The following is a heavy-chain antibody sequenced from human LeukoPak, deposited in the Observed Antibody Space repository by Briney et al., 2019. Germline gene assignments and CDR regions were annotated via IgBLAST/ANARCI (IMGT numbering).Heavy chain of an antibody. J-gene: IGHJ4*02. D-gene: IGHD4-11*01. V-gene: IGHV4-59*08. CDR1: GGSISGYY. CDR3: ANYHDYSNFQGAYYLDY. Sequence: SETLSLTCTVSGGSISGYYWSWIRQPPGKGLEWIGNIYYSGSTNYNPSLKSRVTISVDTSKNQFSLKLSSVNAADPAVYYCANYHDYSNFQGAYYLDYWGQGTLVTVSS. CDR2: IYYSGST.